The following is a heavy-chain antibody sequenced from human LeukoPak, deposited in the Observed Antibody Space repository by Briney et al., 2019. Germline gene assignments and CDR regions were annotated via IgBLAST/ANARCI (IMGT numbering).Heavy chain of an antibody. CDR2: IYHSGST. J-gene: IGHJ4*02. CDR1: GGSISSGGYY. V-gene: IGHV4-30-2*05. CDR3: AREWFGDRTADY. D-gene: IGHD3-10*01. Sequence: SQTLSLTCTVSGGSISSGGYYWSWIRQPPGKGLEWIGYIYHSGSTYYNPSLKSRVTISVDTSKNQFSLKLSSVTAADTAVYYCAREWFGDRTADYWGQGTLVTVSS.